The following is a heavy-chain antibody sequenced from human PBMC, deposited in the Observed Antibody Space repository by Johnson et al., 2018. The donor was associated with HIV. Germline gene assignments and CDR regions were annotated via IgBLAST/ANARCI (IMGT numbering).Heavy chain of an antibody. CDR2: ISYDGSNK. CDR1: GFTFSSYA. J-gene: IGHJ3*01. V-gene: IGHV3-30*19. D-gene: IGHD2/OR15-2a*01. CDR3: ASEASFAPRPETAFDV. Sequence: QVQLVESGGGVVQSGRSLRLACAASGFTFSSYAMHWVRQAPGKGLEWVALISYDGSNKYYADSVKGRFTISRHNSKTTLYLQMNSLRTEDTAVYFCASEASFAPRPETAFDVWGQGTKVTVSS.